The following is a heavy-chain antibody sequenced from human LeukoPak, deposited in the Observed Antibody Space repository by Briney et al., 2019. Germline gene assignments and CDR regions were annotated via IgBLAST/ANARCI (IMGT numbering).Heavy chain of an antibody. V-gene: IGHV4-38-2*02. CDR3: ARAPGVAAAGFNWFDP. CDR2: IYHSGST. CDR1: GYSISSGYY. Sequence: SETLSLTCTVSGYSISSGYYWGWIRQPPGKGLEWIGSIYHSGSTYYNPSLKSRVTISVDTSKNQFSLKLTSVTAADTAVYYCARAPGVAAAGFNWFDPWGQGTLVTVSS. J-gene: IGHJ5*02. D-gene: IGHD6-13*01.